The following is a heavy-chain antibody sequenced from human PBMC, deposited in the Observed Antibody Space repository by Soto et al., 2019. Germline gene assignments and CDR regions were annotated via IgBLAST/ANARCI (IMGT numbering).Heavy chain of an antibody. J-gene: IGHJ4*02. D-gene: IGHD2-8*01. V-gene: IGHV1-3*01. Sequence: VASVKVSCKASGYTFTSYAMHWVRQAPGQRLEWMGWINAGNGNTKYSQKFQGRVTITRDTSASTAYMELSRLTSEDTAIYYCAADATAWQQMVPSDYWGQGTLVTVSS. CDR1: GYTFTSYA. CDR2: INAGNGNT. CDR3: AADATAWQQMVPSDY.